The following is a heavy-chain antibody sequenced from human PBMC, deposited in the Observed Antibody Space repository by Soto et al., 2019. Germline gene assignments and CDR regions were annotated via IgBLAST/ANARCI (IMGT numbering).Heavy chain of an antibody. CDR2: ISSSSSYI. J-gene: IGHJ6*02. Sequence: GGSLILSCAASGFTSSSYSMNWVRQAPGKGLEWVSSISSSSSYIYYADSVKGRFTISRDNAKNSLYLQMNSLRAEDTAVYYCARDYASWIQHTYGVDVWGQGTTVTVSS. CDR1: GFTSSSYS. CDR3: ARDYASWIQHTYGVDV. D-gene: IGHD5-18*01. V-gene: IGHV3-21*01.